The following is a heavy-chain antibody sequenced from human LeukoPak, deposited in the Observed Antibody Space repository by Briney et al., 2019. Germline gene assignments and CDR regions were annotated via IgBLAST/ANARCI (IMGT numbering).Heavy chain of an antibody. CDR2: INNRSSSK. CDR3: ARAPACNGTTCYPNFLGF. V-gene: IGHV3-48*01. Sequence: PGGSLRLSCAASVFTFSDYSMNWVRQAPGKGLEWLSYINNRSSSKYYADSVEGRFTVSRENAKNSLYLQMNRLTGEETAVYYCARAPACNGTTCYPNFLGFWGQGTLVSVSS. CDR1: VFTFSDYS. D-gene: IGHD2-2*01. J-gene: IGHJ4*02.